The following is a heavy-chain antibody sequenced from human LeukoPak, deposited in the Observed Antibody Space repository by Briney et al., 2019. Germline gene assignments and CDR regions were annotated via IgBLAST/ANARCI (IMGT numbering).Heavy chain of an antibody. V-gene: IGHV1-18*01. J-gene: IGHJ3*02. Sequence: ASVKVSCKASGYTFTSYGISWVRQAPGQGLEWMGWISAYNGNTNYAQKLQGRVTMATDTSTSTAYMELRSLRSDDAAVYYCASFYDYDSSGYITDDAFDIWGQGTMVTVSS. CDR2: ISAYNGNT. CDR3: ASFYDYDSSGYITDDAFDI. CDR1: GYTFTSYG. D-gene: IGHD3-22*01.